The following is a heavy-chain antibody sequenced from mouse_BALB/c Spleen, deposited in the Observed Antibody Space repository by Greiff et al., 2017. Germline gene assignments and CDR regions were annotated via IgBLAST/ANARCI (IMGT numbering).Heavy chain of an antibody. CDR1: GFTFSSYA. D-gene: IGHD2-10*02. CDR3: ARGGYGNPRAMDY. J-gene: IGHJ4*01. Sequence: EVKLMESGGGLVKPGGSLKLSCAASGFTFSSYAMSWVRQTPEKRLEWVASISSGGSTYYPDSVKGRFTISRDNARNILYLQMSSLRSEDTAMYYCARGGYGNPRAMDYWGQGTSVTVSS. V-gene: IGHV5-6-5*01. CDR2: ISSGGST.